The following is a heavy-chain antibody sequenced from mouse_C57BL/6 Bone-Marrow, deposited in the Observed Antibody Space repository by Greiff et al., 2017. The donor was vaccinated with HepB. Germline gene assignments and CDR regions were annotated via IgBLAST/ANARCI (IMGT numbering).Heavy chain of an antibody. V-gene: IGHV1-80*01. CDR2: IYPGDGDT. Sequence: VQLVESGAELVKPGASVKISCKASGYAFSSYWMNWVKQRPGKGLEWIGQIYPGDGDTNYNGKFKGKATLTADKSSSTAYMQLSSLTSEDSAVYFCARYYYGSWNFAYWGQGTLVTVSA. D-gene: IGHD1-1*01. CDR1: GYAFSSYW. J-gene: IGHJ3*01. CDR3: ARYYYGSWNFAY.